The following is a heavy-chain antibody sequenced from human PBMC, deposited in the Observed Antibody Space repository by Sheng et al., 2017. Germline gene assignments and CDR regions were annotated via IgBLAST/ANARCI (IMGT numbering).Heavy chain of an antibody. V-gene: IGHV3-21*01. CDR2: ISSSSRYI. Sequence: EVQLVQSGGGLVKPGGSLRLSCEASGFTFSNCSMNWVRQAPGKGLEWVSYISSSSRYIYYADSVKGRFTISTDNAKTSLYLQMNSLRAEDTAVYYCARSRSRWINPNWFDPSGPRVPVGHRLL. D-gene: IGHD6-13*01. CDR1: GFTFSNCS. CDR3: ARSRSRWINPNWFDP. J-gene: IGHJ5*02.